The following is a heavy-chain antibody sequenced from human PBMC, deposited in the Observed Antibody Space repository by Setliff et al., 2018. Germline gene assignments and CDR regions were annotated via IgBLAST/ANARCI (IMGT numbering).Heavy chain of an antibody. CDR3: ARDGFEIVVVPAAIYYYYYMDV. V-gene: IGHV1-3*01. Sequence: ASVKVSCKASGYTLTSYAMHWVRQAPGQRLEWMGWINAGNGKTKYSQKFQGRVTITRDTSASTAYMELSSLRSEDTAVYYCARDGFEIVVVPAAIYYYYYMDVWGKGTTVTVSS. J-gene: IGHJ6*03. CDR1: GYTLTSYA. D-gene: IGHD2-2*01. CDR2: INAGNGKT.